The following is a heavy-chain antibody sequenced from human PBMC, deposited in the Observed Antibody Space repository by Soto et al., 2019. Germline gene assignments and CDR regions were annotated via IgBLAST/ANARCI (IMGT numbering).Heavy chain of an antibody. D-gene: IGHD1-1*01. CDR1: GFTFSSYA. V-gene: IGHV3-23*01. CDR3: AKKGRGDLEAFDI. CDR2: ISGSGGST. Sequence: GGSLRLSCAASGFTFSSYAMSWVRQAPGKGLEWVSAISGSGGSTYYADSVKGRFTISRDNSKNTLYLQMNSLRAEDTVVYCCAKKGRGDLEAFDIWGQGTMVTVSS. J-gene: IGHJ3*02.